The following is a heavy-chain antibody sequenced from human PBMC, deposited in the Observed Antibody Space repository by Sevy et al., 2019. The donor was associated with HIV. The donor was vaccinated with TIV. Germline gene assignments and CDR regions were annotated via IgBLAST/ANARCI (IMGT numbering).Heavy chain of an antibody. CDR3: VRDGYDGSDENWFDP. V-gene: IGHV4-31*03. CDR1: GGSISSGGYY. D-gene: IGHD3-22*01. CDR2: IYYNGSP. J-gene: IGHJ5*02. Sequence: SETLSLTCTVSGGSISSGGYYWSWIRQHPGKALEWIGHIYYNGSPYYNPSLKSRVTISVDTSKNQFSLKLSSVTAADTAVYFCVRDGYDGSDENWFDPWGQGTLVTVSS.